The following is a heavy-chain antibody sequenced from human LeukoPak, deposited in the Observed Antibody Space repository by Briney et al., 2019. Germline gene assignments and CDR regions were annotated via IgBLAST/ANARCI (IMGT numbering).Heavy chain of an antibody. Sequence: PSETLSPTCTVSGDSISRFYWSWIRQPPGKGLEWIGYIYDSQTTNYNPSLKSRVYMSIDMSKNQFSLRLTSVTAADTAVYYCARGDTPRGYFSYWGQGTLVPVSS. CDR3: ARGDTPRGYFSY. CDR1: GDSISRFY. V-gene: IGHV4-59*01. CDR2: IYDSQTT. D-gene: IGHD2-15*01. J-gene: IGHJ4*02.